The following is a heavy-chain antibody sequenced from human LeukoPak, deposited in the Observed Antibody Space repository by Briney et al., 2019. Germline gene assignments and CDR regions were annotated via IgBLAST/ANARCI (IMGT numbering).Heavy chain of an antibody. V-gene: IGHV3-30*18. CDR3: AKDLDTAMTRYYYYGMDV. CDR1: GFTFSSYC. Sequence: PGRSLRLSCAASGFTFSSYCMHWVRQAPGKGLEWVAVISYDGSNKYYANSVKGRFTISRDNSKNTLYLQMNSLRAEDTAVYYCAKDLDTAMTRYYYYGMDVWGQGTTVTVSS. D-gene: IGHD5-18*01. CDR2: ISYDGSNK. J-gene: IGHJ6*02.